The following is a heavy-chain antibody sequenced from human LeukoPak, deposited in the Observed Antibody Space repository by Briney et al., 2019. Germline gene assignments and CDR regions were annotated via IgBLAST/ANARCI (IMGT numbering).Heavy chain of an antibody. CDR2: MNPNSGNT. D-gene: IGHD3-3*01. V-gene: IGHV1-8*01. Sequence: ASVKVSCRASGYTFTSYDINWVRQATGQGLEWMGWMNPNSGNTGYARKFQGRVTMTRNTSISTAYMELSSLRSEDTAVYYCARALRFLVGDYYYMDVWGKGTTVTVSS. J-gene: IGHJ6*03. CDR1: GYTFTSYD. CDR3: ARALRFLVGDYYYMDV.